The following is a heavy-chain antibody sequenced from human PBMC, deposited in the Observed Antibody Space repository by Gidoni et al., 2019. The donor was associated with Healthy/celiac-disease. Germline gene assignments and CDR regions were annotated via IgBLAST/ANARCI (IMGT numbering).Heavy chain of an antibody. Sequence: QVQLQESGPGLVKPSETLSLTCTVSGGSISSYYWSWIRQPPGKGLEWIGYIYYSGSTNYNPPLKSRVTISVDTSKNQFSLKLSSVTAADTAVYYCARRAYDSSGYPAAYFDYWGQGTLVTVSS. CDR3: ARRAYDSSGYPAAYFDY. CDR1: GGSISSYY. D-gene: IGHD3-22*01. J-gene: IGHJ4*02. V-gene: IGHV4-59*08. CDR2: IYYSGST.